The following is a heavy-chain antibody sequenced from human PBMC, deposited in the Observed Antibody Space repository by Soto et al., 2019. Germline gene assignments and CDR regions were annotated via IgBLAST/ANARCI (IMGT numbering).Heavy chain of an antibody. V-gene: IGHV4-59*01. CDR3: AREYPVHSAYFDY. CDR2: MYYSGNA. D-gene: IGHD1-26*01. J-gene: IGHJ4*02. CDR1: SASISRYY. Sequence: QVQLQESGPGLVKPSETLSLTCTVSSASISRYYWSWIRQSPGKGLEWIGYMYYSGNANYNPSLRSRITISVDTSKNQFSLNLNSVTAADTAVYYCAREYPVHSAYFDYWGQGILVTVSS.